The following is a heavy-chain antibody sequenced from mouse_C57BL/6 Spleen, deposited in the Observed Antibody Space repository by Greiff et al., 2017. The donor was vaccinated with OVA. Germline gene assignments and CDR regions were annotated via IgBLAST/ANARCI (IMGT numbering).Heavy chain of an antibody. D-gene: IGHD2-1*01. CDR1: GFSLTSYG. Sequence: VQRVESGPGLVQPSQSLSITCTVSGFSLTSYGVHWVRQSPGKGLEWLGVIWSGGSTDYNAAFISRLSISKDNSKSQVFFKMNSLQADDTAIYYCARKGGGNSQYYYAMDYWGQGTSVTVSS. CDR2: IWSGGST. V-gene: IGHV2-2*01. J-gene: IGHJ4*01. CDR3: ARKGGGNSQYYYAMDY.